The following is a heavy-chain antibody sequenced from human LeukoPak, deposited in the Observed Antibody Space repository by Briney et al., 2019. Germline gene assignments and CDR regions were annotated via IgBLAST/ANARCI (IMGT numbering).Heavy chain of an antibody. D-gene: IGHD4-17*01. V-gene: IGHV4-39*01. Sequence: SETLSLTCTVSGGSISSYYWGWIRQPPGKGLEWIGSIYYSGSTYYNPSLKSRVTISVDTSKNQFSLKLSSVTAADTAVYYCARPGYGDYFYFDYWGQGTLVTVSS. CDR1: GGSISSYY. CDR2: IYYSGST. J-gene: IGHJ4*02. CDR3: ARPGYGDYFYFDY.